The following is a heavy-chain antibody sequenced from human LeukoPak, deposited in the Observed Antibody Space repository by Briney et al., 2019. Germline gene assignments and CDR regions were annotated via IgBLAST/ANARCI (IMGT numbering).Heavy chain of an antibody. CDR2: IIPIFGTA. D-gene: IGHD6-19*01. CDR1: GGTFSSYA. Sequence: SVKVSCKASGGTFSSYAISWVRQAPGQGLEWMGGIIPIFGTANYAQKLQGRVTITTDESTSTAYMELSSLRSEDTAVYYCASGEAVAGTRVLDYWGQGTLVTVSS. J-gene: IGHJ4*02. V-gene: IGHV1-69*05. CDR3: ASGEAVAGTRVLDY.